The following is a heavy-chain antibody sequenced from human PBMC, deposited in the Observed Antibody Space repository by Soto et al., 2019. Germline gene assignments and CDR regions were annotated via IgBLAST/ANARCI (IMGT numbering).Heavy chain of an antibody. V-gene: IGHV3-30*18. CDR3: AKSWNLDFSATWYAPDY. J-gene: IGHJ4*02. D-gene: IGHD6-13*01. Sequence: PGGSLRLSCYASGFIFPNFGLHWVRQAPGKGLQWLGVVSSDGGRKYYADSVRGRLNISRDNPKNTLYLQLDRLSADDTAVYYCAKSWNLDFSATWYAPDYWGQGTLVTVSS. CDR1: GFIFPNFG. CDR2: VSSDGGRK.